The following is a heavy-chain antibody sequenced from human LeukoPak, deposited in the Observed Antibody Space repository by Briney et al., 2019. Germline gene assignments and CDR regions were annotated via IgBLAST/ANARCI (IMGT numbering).Heavy chain of an antibody. CDR2: MNPNSGNT. J-gene: IGHJ4*02. CDR3: ARVLRYFDWLLPFDY. V-gene: IGHV1-8*01. D-gene: IGHD3-9*01. Sequence: ASVKVSCKASGYTFTSYDINWVRQATGQGLEWMGWMNPNSGNTGYAQNFQGRVTMTRNTSISTAYMELSSLKSEDTAVYYCARVLRYFDWLLPFDYWGQGTLVTVSS. CDR1: GYTFTSYD.